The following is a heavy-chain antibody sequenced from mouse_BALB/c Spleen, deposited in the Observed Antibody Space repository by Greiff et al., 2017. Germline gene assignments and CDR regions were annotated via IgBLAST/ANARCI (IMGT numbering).Heavy chain of an antibody. V-gene: IGHV14-3*02. CDR2: IDPANGNT. CDR1: GFYITDTY. D-gene: IGHD1-1*01. J-gene: IGHJ4*01. Sequence: VQLQQSGAELVKPWPSVKLSCTASGFYITDTYMHWVQQRPEQGLEWIGRIDPANGNTKYEPKFQGKATITADTTSNTAYLQLSRLTSEETAVYYCARSGPYGSRSYWAMENGGQGNSGSVSA. CDR3: ARSGPYGSRSYWAMEN.